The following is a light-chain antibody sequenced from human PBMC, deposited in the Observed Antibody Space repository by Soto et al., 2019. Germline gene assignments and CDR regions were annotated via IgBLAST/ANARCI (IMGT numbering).Light chain of an antibody. Sequence: IGFTQSPGTLSLSTGERATLPCRASQSVSSSYLAWYQQKPGQPPRLLIYGASSRATGIPDRFSGSGSGTDFTLTISRLEPEDFAVFYCQHYDSLPITLGQGTRLEIK. V-gene: IGKV3-20*01. J-gene: IGKJ5*01. CDR3: QHYDSLPIT. CDR2: GAS. CDR1: QSVSSSY.